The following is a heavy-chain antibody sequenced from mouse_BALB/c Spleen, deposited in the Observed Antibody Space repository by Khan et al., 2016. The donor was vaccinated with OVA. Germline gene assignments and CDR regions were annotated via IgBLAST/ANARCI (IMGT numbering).Heavy chain of an antibody. V-gene: IGHV1-87*01. CDR3: ATIYYDYG. J-gene: IGHJ3*02. CDR2: IYLGDGDT. CDR1: GYTFTSYW. Sequence: QVQLKQSGAELARPGASVKLSCKASGYTFTSYWMQWVKQRPGQGLEWIGAIYLGDGDTRYTQKFKGKATLNADKSSSTAYMQLSSLASEDTAVDDCATIYYDYGWSQGTLVTVSA. D-gene: IGHD2-4*01.